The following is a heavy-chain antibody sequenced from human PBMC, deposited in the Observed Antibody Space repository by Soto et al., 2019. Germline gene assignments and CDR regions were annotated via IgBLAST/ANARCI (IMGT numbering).Heavy chain of an antibody. J-gene: IGHJ4*02. CDR1: SGTFSSYA. CDR2: LSAYKGNT. Sequence: ASVTVSCTASSGTFSSYAMSWVRHAPGQGLEWMGWLSAYKGNTNYAQKLQGRVTMTTGTSTSTAYMELSSLRSDDPAVYYCASGSGQPPYYFDYWGQGTLVTVAS. V-gene: IGHV1-18*01. CDR3: ASGSGQPPYYFDY. D-gene: IGHD6-13*01.